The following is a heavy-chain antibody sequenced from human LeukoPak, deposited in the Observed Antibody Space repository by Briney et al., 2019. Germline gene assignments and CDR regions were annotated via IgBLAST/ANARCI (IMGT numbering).Heavy chain of an antibody. CDR2: ISYDGNSK. CDR3: TREADFCSSISCYLFDY. CDR1: GFTFSTYA. D-gene: IGHD2-2*01. Sequence: GGSLRLSCAASGFTFSTYAMHWVRQAPGKGLEWVAVISYDGNSKYYADSVKGRFTISRDNSKNTLYLQMNSLRADDTAVYYCTREADFCSSISCYLFDYWGQGALVTVSS. V-gene: IGHV3-30-3*01. J-gene: IGHJ4*02.